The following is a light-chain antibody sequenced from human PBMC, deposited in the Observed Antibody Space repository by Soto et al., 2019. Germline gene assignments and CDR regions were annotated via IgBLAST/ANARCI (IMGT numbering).Light chain of an antibody. CDR2: DGT. J-gene: IGLJ1*01. CDR3: CSYVTTPEI. CDR1: SSDVDDYRY. V-gene: IGLV2-11*01. Sequence: QSVLAQPRSVSGSPGQLLTISCTGTSSDVDDYRYVSWYQQYPGKAPKLVIYDGTKRPSGVPDRFSGSNSGNTASLTISGIKAEDAADYYCCSYVTTPEIFGTGTKAT.